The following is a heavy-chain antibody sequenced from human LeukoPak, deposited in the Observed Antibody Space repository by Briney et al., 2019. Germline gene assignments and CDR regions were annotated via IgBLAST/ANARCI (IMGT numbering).Heavy chain of an antibody. D-gene: IGHD4-17*01. J-gene: IGHJ6*03. Sequence: PSETLSLTCTVSGGSINIYYWSWIRQPPGKGLEWIGYIYYSGSTNYNPSLKSRVTISVDTSKNQFSLKLSSVTAADTAVYYCARVVGDYEPIHYMYVCGKGTTVTVSS. CDR1: GGSINIYY. CDR2: IYYSGST. CDR3: ARVVGDYEPIHYMYV. V-gene: IGHV4-59*08.